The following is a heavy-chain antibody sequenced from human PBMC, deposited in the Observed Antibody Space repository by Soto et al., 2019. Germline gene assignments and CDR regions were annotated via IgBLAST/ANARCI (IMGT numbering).Heavy chain of an antibody. CDR3: AAVTRSGWD. D-gene: IGHD6-19*01. Sequence: EVQLVESGGGLVKPGGSLRVSCAASGFTFSSFSMNWVRQAPGKGLEWVSSISGSSRYIYYADAVKGRFTISRDNAKNSLYLQMNGLRVEDTAVYFCAAVTRSGWDWGQGTLVTVSS. V-gene: IGHV3-21*01. CDR1: GFTFSSFS. J-gene: IGHJ4*02. CDR2: ISGSSRYI.